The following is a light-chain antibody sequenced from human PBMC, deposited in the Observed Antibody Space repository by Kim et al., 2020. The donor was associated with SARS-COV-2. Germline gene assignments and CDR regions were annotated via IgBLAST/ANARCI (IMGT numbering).Light chain of an antibody. CDR3: QQYNNWPGT. CDR2: GAS. Sequence: VPPGERATPSCRARQSVSSNLAWYQQNPGQAPRLLIYGASTRATGIPASFSGSGSGTEFTLTISSLQSEDFAVYCCQQYNNWPGTFGQGTKVDIK. CDR1: QSVSSN. V-gene: IGKV3-15*01. J-gene: IGKJ1*01.